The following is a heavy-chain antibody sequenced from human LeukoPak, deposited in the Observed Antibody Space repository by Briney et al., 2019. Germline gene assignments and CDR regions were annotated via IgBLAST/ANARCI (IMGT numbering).Heavy chain of an antibody. V-gene: IGHV3-30-3*01. J-gene: IGHJ4*02. CDR1: GFTFSSYA. CDR2: ISYDGSNK. Sequence: PGRSLRLSCAASGFTFSSYAMHWVRQAPGKGLEWVAVISYDGSNKYYADSVKGRFTISRDNSKNTLYLQMNSLRAEDTAVYYCARGAPSSHKPYYFDYWGQGTLVTVSS. CDR3: ARGAPSSHKPYYFDY. D-gene: IGHD6-19*01.